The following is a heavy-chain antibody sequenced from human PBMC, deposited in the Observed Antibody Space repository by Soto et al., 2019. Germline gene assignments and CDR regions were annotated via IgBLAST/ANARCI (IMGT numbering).Heavy chain of an antibody. V-gene: IGHV3-23*01. Sequence: VPLLESGGGLVQPGGSLRLSCAASGFTFSSYAMSWVRQAPGKGLEWVSAISGSGGSTYYADSVKGRFTISRDNSKNTLYLQMNSLRAEDTAVYYCAKDVTMIVVVITGDYWGQGTLVTVSS. CDR1: GFTFSSYA. CDR2: ISGSGGST. J-gene: IGHJ4*02. D-gene: IGHD3-22*01. CDR3: AKDVTMIVVVITGDY.